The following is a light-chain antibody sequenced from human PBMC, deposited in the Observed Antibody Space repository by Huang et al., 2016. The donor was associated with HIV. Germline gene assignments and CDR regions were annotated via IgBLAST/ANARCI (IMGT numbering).Light chain of an antibody. J-gene: IGKJ4*01. CDR3: HQYNNWLLS. CDR1: RSVSTN. Sequence: IVMTQSPGTLSVSPGKRVTLSCRANRSVSTNLAWYQQRPGQAPRLLIYGSSTRAPGIPARFSGSGSGTDFSLTISSLQSEDFAVYYCHQYNNWLLSFGGGSRVDI. V-gene: IGKV3-15*01. CDR2: GSS.